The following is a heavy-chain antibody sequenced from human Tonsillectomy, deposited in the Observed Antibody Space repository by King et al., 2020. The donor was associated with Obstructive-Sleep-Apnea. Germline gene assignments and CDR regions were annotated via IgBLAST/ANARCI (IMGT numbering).Heavy chain of an antibody. Sequence: QVQLVESGGGVVQPGRSLRLSCAASGFTFSSYGMHWVRQAPGKGLEWVAVIWYDGSNKYYADSVKGRFTISRDNSKNTLYLQMNSLRAEDTAVYYCARDYRWYYYGSGSYYGGFDYWDQGTLVTVSS. CDR1: GFTFSSYG. CDR2: IWYDGSNK. J-gene: IGHJ4*02. V-gene: IGHV3-33*01. D-gene: IGHD3-10*01. CDR3: ARDYRWYYYGSGSYYGGFDY.